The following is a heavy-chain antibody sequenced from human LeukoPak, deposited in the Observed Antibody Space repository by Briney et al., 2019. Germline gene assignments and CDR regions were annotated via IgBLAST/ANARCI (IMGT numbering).Heavy chain of an antibody. Sequence: PGRSLRLSCAGTGFSFGNYGMHWVRQAPGKGLEWVAVISYDGSNKYYADPVKGRFAISRDNSKNTLYLQMNSLRAEDTAVYYCAKDPHFGDYPYYFDYWGQGPLVTSPQ. J-gene: IGHJ4*02. D-gene: IGHD4-17*01. CDR3: AKDPHFGDYPYYFDY. CDR2: ISYDGSNK. V-gene: IGHV3-30*18. CDR1: GFSFGNYG.